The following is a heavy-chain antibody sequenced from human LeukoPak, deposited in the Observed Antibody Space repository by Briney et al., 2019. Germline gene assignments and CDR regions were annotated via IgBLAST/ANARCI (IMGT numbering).Heavy chain of an antibody. CDR3: ARGYCPMGICYSTDAFDN. Sequence: GGSLRLSCAASGLIFSDYAMNWVGQAPGKGLEWVSFISISSSPIFYADSVKGRFTISRDNANNSLYLQRNTLRAEDTAVYYCARGYCPMGICYSTDAFDNWGQGKMVTVSS. V-gene: IGHV3-21*01. J-gene: IGHJ3*02. D-gene: IGHD2-8*01. CDR1: GLIFSDYA. CDR2: ISISSSPI.